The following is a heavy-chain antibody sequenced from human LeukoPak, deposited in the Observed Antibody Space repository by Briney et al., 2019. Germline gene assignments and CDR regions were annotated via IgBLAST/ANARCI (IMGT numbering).Heavy chain of an antibody. CDR2: IYYSGST. J-gene: IGHJ4*02. CDR1: GGSISSYY. CDR3: ASTHEVYGDYGGFDY. Sequence: TSETLSLTCTVSGGSISSYYWSWIRQPPGKGLEWIGYIYYSGSTNYNPSLKSRVTISVDTSKNQFSLKLSSVTAADTAVYYCASTHEVYGDYGGFDYWGQGTLVTVSS. D-gene: IGHD4-17*01. V-gene: IGHV4-59*01.